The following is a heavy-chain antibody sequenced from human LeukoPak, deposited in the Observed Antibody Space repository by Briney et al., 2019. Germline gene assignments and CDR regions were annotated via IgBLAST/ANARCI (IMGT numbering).Heavy chain of an antibody. CDR3: AKGSSGSRPYYFDY. Sequence: GGSLRLSCAASGFTFSSYAMSWVRQAPGQGLDWVSANTGSGDNTYHADSVKGRFTISRDNSKNTLYLQMDSLTAEDTAVYYCAKGSSGSRPYYFDYWGQGTLVTVSS. CDR1: GFTFSSYA. D-gene: IGHD3-22*01. J-gene: IGHJ4*02. V-gene: IGHV3-23*01. CDR2: NTGSGDNT.